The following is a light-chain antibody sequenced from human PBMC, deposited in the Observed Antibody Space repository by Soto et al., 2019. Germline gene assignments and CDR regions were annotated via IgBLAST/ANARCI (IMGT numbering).Light chain of an antibody. V-gene: IGKV3-20*01. CDR1: QSVTVNS. CDR2: GAS. Sequence: EIVLTQSPGTLSLSPGEGVSLSCRASQSVTVNSLAWYKQKPGQAPRLLIYGASSRATGIPDRFSGGGSGTEFTLTISRLEPEDFEVYYCQQFSSYPLTFGGGTKVDIK. J-gene: IGKJ4*01. CDR3: QQFSSYPLT.